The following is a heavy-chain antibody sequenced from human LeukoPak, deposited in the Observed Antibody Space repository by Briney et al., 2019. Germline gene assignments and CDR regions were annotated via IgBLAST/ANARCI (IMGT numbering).Heavy chain of an antibody. J-gene: IGHJ4*02. CDR2: VYYSGST. V-gene: IGHV4-59*11. CDR1: GGSISGHY. D-gene: IGHD1-26*01. Sequence: SETLSLTCTVSGGSISGHYWSWIRQPPGKGLELIGYVYYSGSTYHNPSLKSRVTISVDTSKNQFSLRLNSVTAADTAVYYCARTLGNYFDYWGQGTLVTVSS. CDR3: ARTLGNYFDY.